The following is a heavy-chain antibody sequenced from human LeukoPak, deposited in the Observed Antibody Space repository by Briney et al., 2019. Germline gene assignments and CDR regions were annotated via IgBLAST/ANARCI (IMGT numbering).Heavy chain of an antibody. J-gene: IGHJ4*02. Sequence: GGSLRLSCVASGFTFSNYGMHWVRQAPDKRLQWVGVIWFDGSNEYYADSVKGRFTISRDNSKNTLYLQMNSLRAEDTAVYYCAHVRYYYDSSGLTMYYFDYWGQGTLVTVSS. D-gene: IGHD3-22*01. V-gene: IGHV3-33*01. CDR3: AHVRYYYDSSGLTMYYFDY. CDR2: IWFDGSNE. CDR1: GFTFSNYG.